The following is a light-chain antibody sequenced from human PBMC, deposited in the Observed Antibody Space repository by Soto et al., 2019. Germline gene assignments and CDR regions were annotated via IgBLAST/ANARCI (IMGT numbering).Light chain of an antibody. Sequence: DIVLTQSPATLSLSPGERATLSCRASQSVRSYLAWYQQKPGQAPRLLIYDASNRATGIPDRFGGSGSGPAFTLPSSRLEPEDFAIYCCQERSNWPLTFGGGTKVE. CDR2: DAS. J-gene: IGKJ4*01. V-gene: IGKV3-11*01. CDR3: QERSNWPLT. CDR1: QSVRSY.